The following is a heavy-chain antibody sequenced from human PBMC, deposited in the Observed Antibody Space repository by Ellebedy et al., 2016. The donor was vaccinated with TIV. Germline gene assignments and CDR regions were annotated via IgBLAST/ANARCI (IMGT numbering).Heavy chain of an antibody. CDR1: GGSISRGGYY. CDR3: ARFPVELSFLSGYFDY. Sequence: SETLSLXXTVSGGSISRGGYYCSWIRHHPGKGLEWIGYIYYSGSTYYNPSLKSRVTISVDTSKNQFSLKLSSVTAADTTVYYCARFPVELSFLSGYFDYWGQGTLVTVSS. D-gene: IGHD3-16*02. CDR2: IYYSGST. V-gene: IGHV4-31*03. J-gene: IGHJ4*02.